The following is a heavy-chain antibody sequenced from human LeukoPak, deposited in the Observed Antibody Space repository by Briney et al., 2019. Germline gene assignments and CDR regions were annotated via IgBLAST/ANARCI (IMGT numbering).Heavy chain of an antibody. Sequence: ASVKVSCKVSGYTLTELSMHWVRQAPGKGLEWMGGFDPEDGETIYAQKFQGRVTMTEDTSTDTAYMELSSLRSEDTAVYYCATCLGGYDQPLFDHWGQGTLVTVSS. V-gene: IGHV1-24*01. CDR3: ATCLGGYDQPLFDH. CDR1: GYTLTELS. D-gene: IGHD5-12*01. CDR2: FDPEDGET. J-gene: IGHJ4*02.